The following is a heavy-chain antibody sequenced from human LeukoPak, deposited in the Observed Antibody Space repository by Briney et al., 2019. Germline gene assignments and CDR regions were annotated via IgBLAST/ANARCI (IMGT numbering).Heavy chain of an antibody. CDR3: ARSVVTLYWYFDL. CDR2: VYHTGST. D-gene: IGHD4-23*01. V-gene: IGHV4-59*01. J-gene: IGHJ2*01. Sequence: PSETLSLTCTVSGGSISTYYWTWIRQPPGKGLEWIGYVYHTGSTKYNPSLQSRVTISVDTSKNQFSLKLSSVTTADTAVYYCARSVVTLYWYFDLWGRGTLVTVSS. CDR1: GGSISTYY.